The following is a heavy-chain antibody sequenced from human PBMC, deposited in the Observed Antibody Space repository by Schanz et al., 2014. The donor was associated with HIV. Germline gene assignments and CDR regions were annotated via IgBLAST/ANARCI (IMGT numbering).Heavy chain of an antibody. CDR1: GYTFTSYG. CDR3: ARGAAEMATMTPWRY. V-gene: IGHV1-18*01. J-gene: IGHJ4*02. D-gene: IGHD5-12*01. CDR2: ISAYNGNT. Sequence: QVQLVQSGAEVKKPGASVKVSCKASGYTFTSYGINWVRQAPGQGLEWMGRISAYNGNTNYAQKLQGRVTMTTDTSTSTAYMDLRSLRSDDTAVYYCARGAAEMATMTPWRYWGQGTLVTVSS.